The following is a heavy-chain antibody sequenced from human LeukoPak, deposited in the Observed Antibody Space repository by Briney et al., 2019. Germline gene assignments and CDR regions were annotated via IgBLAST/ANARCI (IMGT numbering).Heavy chain of an antibody. CDR2: ISGSGGST. V-gene: IGHV3-23*01. J-gene: IGHJ3*02. Sequence: GGSLRLSCAASGFTFSSYAMSWVRQAPGKGLEWVSAISGSGGSTYYADSVKGRFTISRDNSKNTLYLQMNSLRAEDTAVYYCARDDLISGAFDIWGQGTMVTVSS. CDR1: GFTFSSYA. CDR3: ARDDLISGAFDI. D-gene: IGHD3/OR15-3a*01.